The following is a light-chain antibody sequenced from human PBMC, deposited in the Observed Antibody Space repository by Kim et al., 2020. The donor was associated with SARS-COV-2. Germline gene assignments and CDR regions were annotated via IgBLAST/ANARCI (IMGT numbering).Light chain of an antibody. CDR3: QVWDSSSDHPV. Sequence: PGKTARITCGGNNIGSKSVHWYQQKPGQAPVLVIYYDSDRPSGIPELFSGSNSGNTATLTISRVEAGDEADYYCQVWDSSSDHPVFGGGTQLTVL. CDR2: YDS. J-gene: IGLJ3*02. CDR1: NIGSKS. V-gene: IGLV3-21*04.